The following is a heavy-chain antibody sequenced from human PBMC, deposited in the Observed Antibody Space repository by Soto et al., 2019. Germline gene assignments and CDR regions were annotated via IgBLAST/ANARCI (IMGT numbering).Heavy chain of an antibody. V-gene: IGHV1-18*04. CDR2: ISAYNGNT. D-gene: IGHD6-13*01. CDR1: GYTLTSYD. J-gene: IGHJ3*02. Sequence: QVQLVQSGAEVKKPGASVKVSCNASGYTLTSYDISWVRQAPGQGLEWMGWISAYNGNTNYAQKLQGRGTMTTDPSTSTAYMERRSLRSDDTAVYYYARAPRYSRNDDAFDIWGQGTMVTVSS. CDR3: ARAPRYSRNDDAFDI.